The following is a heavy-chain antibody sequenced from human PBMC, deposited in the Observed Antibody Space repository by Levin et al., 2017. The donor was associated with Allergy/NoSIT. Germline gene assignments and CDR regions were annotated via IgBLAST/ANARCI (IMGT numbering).Heavy chain of an antibody. CDR3: ARDLNEDYGSGSYYPDSS. CDR1: GYTFTGYY. J-gene: IGHJ4*02. V-gene: IGHV1-2*02. Sequence: ASVKVSCKASGYTFTGYYMHWVRQAPGQGLEWMGWINPNSGGTNYAQKFQGRVTMTRDTSISTAYMELSRLRSDDTAVYYCARDLNEDYGSGSYYPDSSWGQGTLVTVSS. D-gene: IGHD3-10*01. CDR2: INPNSGGT.